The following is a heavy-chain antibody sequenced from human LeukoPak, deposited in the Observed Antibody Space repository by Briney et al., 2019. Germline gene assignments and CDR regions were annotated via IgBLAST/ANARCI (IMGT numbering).Heavy chain of an antibody. J-gene: IGHJ4*02. CDR3: ARDSSSSPIDY. V-gene: IGHV1-46*01. D-gene: IGHD6-6*01. CDR2: INPSGGST. CDR1: GYTFTDYY. Sequence: GASVKVSCKTSGYTFTDYYIHWVRQAPGQGPEWMGWINPSGGSTSYAQKFQGRVTMTRDMSTSTVYMELSSLRSEDTAVYYCARDSSSSPIDYWGQGTLVTVSS.